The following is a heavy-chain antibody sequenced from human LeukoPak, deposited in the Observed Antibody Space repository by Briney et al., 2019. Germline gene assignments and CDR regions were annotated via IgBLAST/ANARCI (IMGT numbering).Heavy chain of an antibody. CDR3: AKTAAAGDWYFDL. D-gene: IGHD6-13*01. CDR2: IKQDGSEK. Sequence: GGSLRLSCAASGFTFSSYWMSWVRQAPGKGLEWVANIKQDGSEKYYVDSVKGRFTISRDNAKNSLYLQMNSLRAEDTALYYCAKTAAAGDWYFDLWGRGTLVTVSS. CDR1: GFTFSSYW. J-gene: IGHJ2*01. V-gene: IGHV3-7*03.